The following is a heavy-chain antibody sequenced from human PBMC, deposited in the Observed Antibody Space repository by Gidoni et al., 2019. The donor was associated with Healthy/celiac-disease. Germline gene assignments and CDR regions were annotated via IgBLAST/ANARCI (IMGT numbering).Heavy chain of an antibody. CDR1: GFTFGDYA. V-gene: IGHV3-49*04. Sequence: EVQLVESGGGLVQPGRSLRLSCTASGFTFGDYAMSWVRQAPGKGLEWVGFIRSKAYGGTTEYAASVKGRFTISRDDSKSIAYLQMNSLKTEDTAVYYCTTGYYYDSSGYYQQVDVWGQGTTVTVSS. D-gene: IGHD3-22*01. J-gene: IGHJ6*02. CDR3: TTGYYYDSSGYYQQVDV. CDR2: IRSKAYGGTT.